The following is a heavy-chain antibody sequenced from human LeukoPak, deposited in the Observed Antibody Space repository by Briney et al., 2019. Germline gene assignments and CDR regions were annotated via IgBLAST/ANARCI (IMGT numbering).Heavy chain of an antibody. J-gene: IGHJ4*02. CDR2: ISYDGSNK. Sequence: GGSLRLSCAASGFTFSSYGMHWVRQAPGKGLEWVAVISYDGSNKYYADSVKGRFTISRDNSKNTLYLQMNSLRAEDTAVYYCATAGSGSYYYFDYWGQGTLVTVSS. D-gene: IGHD3-10*01. CDR3: ATAGSGSYYYFDY. V-gene: IGHV3-30*03. CDR1: GFTFSSYG.